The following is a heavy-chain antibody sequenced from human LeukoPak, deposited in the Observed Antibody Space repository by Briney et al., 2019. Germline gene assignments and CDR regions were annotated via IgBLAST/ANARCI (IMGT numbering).Heavy chain of an antibody. CDR2: INHSGGST. CDR3: ATLMTMEVTPFDY. V-gene: IGHV1-46*01. D-gene: IGHD4-23*01. Sequence: ASVKVSCKASGYTFTTYYIHWVRQAPGQGLEWMGIINHSGGSTTYAQKFQGRVTMTRDTSTSTVYMELSSLRSDDTAVYYCATLMTMEVTPFDYWGQGTLVTVSS. CDR1: GYTFTTYY. J-gene: IGHJ4*02.